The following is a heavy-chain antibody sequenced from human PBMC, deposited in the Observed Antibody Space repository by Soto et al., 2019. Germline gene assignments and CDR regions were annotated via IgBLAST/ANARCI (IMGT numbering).Heavy chain of an antibody. D-gene: IGHD5-12*01. J-gene: IGHJ4*02. CDR2: ISYDGSNK. CDR3: ARAPLNGYNWEYFDD. CDR1: GFTFSSYA. Sequence: PGGSLRLSCAASGFTFSSYAMHWVRQAPGKGLEWVAVISYDGSNKYYADSVKGRFTISRDNSKNTLYLQMNSLRAEDTAVYYCARAPLNGYNWEYFDDWGQGTLVTVSS. V-gene: IGHV3-30-3*01.